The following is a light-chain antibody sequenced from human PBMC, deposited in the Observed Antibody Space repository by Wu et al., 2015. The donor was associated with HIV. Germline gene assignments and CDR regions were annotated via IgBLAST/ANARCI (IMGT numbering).Light chain of an antibody. CDR3: QQYATSPHT. Sequence: EMVLTQSPGTLSLSPGERATLSCRVSGSIGSSSLAWYQQKPGQAPRLLIYGASSRATGIPDRLSGSGSGADFTLTISRLEPEDSAVYYCQQYATSPHTFGQGTKLEIK. V-gene: IGKV3-20*01. CDR1: GSIGSSS. CDR2: GAS. J-gene: IGKJ2*01.